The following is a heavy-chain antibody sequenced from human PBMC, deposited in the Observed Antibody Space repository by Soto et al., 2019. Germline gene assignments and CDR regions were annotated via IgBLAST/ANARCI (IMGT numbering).Heavy chain of an antibody. D-gene: IGHD3-3*01. V-gene: IGHV3-66*01. CDR3: ARGEGDFWSAVLYDYYYMDA. CDR2: IYSGGST. CDR1: GFTVSSNY. Sequence: EVQLVESGGGLVQPGGSLRLSCAASGFTVSSNYMSWVRQAPGKGLEWVSVIYSGGSTYYADSVKGRFTISRDNSKNTLHLQMNSRRAEDTAVYYGARGEGDFWSAVLYDYYYMDAWGKGTTVTVSS. J-gene: IGHJ6*03.